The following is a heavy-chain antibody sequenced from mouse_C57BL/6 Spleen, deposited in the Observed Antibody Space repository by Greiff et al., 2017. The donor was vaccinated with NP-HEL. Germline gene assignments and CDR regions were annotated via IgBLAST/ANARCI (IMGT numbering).Heavy chain of an antibody. V-gene: IGHV5-4*01. D-gene: IGHD2-3*01. CDR2: ISDGGSYT. CDR3: ARDGYGYYCLDY. Sequence: EVKLMESGGGLVKPGGSLKLSCAASGFTFSSYAMSWVRQTPEKRLEWVATISDGGSYTYYPDNVKGRFTISRDNAKNNLYLQMSHLKSEDTAMYYCARDGYGYYCLDYWGQGTTLTVSS. J-gene: IGHJ2*01. CDR1: GFTFSSYA.